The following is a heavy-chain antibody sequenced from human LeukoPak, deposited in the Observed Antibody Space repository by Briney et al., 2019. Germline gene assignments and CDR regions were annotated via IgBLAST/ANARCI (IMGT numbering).Heavy chain of an antibody. CDR1: GGSISSYY. CDR2: IYYSGST. D-gene: IGHD3-22*01. Sequence: LETLSLTCTVSGGSISSYYWSWIRQPPGKGLEWIGYIYYSGSTNYNPSLKSRVTISVDTSKNQFSLKLSSVTAADTAVYYCARSSLGSSGYYPSFYYYYGMDVWGQGTTVTVSS. V-gene: IGHV4-59*08. CDR3: ARSSLGSSGYYPSFYYYYGMDV. J-gene: IGHJ6*02.